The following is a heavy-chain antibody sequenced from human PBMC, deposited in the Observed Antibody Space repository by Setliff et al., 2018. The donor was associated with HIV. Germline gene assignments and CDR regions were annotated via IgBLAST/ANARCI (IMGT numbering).Heavy chain of an antibody. CDR1: GGSISSDSYF. J-gene: IGHJ6*03. CDR2: VYSSGST. D-gene: IGHD3-9*01. V-gene: IGHV4-61*02. Sequence: PSETLSLTCTVSGGSISSDSYFWSWIRQPAGKGLEWIGRVYSSGSTNYSPSLKSRLTMSVDTSKNQFYLKLNSVTAAYTAVYYCAREKRYFDWSPPRDHNYYYMDVWGKGTTVTVSS. CDR3: AREKRYFDWSPPRDHNYYYMDV.